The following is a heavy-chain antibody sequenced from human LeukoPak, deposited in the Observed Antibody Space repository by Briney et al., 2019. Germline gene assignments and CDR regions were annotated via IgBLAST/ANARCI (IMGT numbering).Heavy chain of an antibody. J-gene: IGHJ4*02. V-gene: IGHV1-46*01. CDR2: IDPSGGST. Sequence: GASVKVSCKASGYTFTTYYMHWVRQAPGQGLEWMGIIDPSGGSTSYAQKFQGRVTMARDTSTSTVYMELSSLRSEDTAVHYCARCYPIDIYSSSWYFDYWGQGTLVTVSS. CDR3: ARCYPIDIYSSSWYFDY. D-gene: IGHD6-13*01. CDR1: GYTFTTYY.